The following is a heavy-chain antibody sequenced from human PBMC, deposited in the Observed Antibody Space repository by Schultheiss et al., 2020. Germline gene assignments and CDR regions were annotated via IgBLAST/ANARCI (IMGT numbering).Heavy chain of an antibody. Sequence: SLKIPCAASGFTFSSYDMHWVRQAPGKGLEWVSGISWNSGSIGYADSVKGRFTISRDNAKNSLYLQMNSLRAEDTAVYYCAKLKLEISYGMDVWGQGTTESVYS. CDR3: AKLKLEISYGMDV. J-gene: IGHJ6*02. CDR1: GFTFSSYD. CDR2: ISWNSGSI. D-gene: IGHD6-6*01. V-gene: IGHV3-9*01.